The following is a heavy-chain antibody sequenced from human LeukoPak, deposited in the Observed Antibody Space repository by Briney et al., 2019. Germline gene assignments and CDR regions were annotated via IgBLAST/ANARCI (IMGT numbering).Heavy chain of an antibody. CDR3: ARDRSNYGMDV. D-gene: IGHD3/OR15-3a*01. J-gene: IGHJ6*02. V-gene: IGHV3-7*03. CDR2: IKQDGSKK. CDR1: GFPFSSYW. Sequence: GGSLRLSCVASGFPFSSYWMTWVRQAPGKGLEWVANIKQDGSKKSYVDSVKGRFTISRDNAKNSLYLQMNSLRAEDTAVYYCARDRSNYGMDVWGQGTTVTVSS.